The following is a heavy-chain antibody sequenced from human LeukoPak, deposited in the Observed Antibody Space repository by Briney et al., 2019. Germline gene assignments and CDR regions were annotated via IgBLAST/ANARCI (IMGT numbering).Heavy chain of an antibody. J-gene: IGHJ4*02. D-gene: IGHD4/OR15-4a*01. CDR3: AIGLTLLHF. Sequence: PSETLSLTCAVYGGTFSGYYWSWVRQPPGKGLEWIGEINHSGSTNYNPSLKRRVTISVDTSKNQCSLKLSSVTAADPAVYCCAIGLTLLHFWAQGTLVTVSS. CDR2: INHSGST. V-gene: IGHV4-34*01. CDR1: GGTFSGYY.